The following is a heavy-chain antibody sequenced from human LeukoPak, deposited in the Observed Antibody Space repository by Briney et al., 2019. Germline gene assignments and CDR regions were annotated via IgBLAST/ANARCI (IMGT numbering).Heavy chain of an antibody. CDR3: AKGPTAHDAFDI. Sequence: GGSLRLSCAASGFTFSSYAMSWVRHAPGKGLELVSAISGSGGSTYYADSVKGRFTISRDNSKNTLYLQMNSLRAEDTAVYYCAKGPTAHDAFDIWGQGTMVTVSS. D-gene: IGHD4-17*01. CDR2: ISGSGGST. J-gene: IGHJ3*02. V-gene: IGHV3-23*01. CDR1: GFTFSSYA.